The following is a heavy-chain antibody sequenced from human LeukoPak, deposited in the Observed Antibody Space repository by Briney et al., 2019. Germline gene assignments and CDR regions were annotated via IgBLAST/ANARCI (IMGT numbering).Heavy chain of an antibody. D-gene: IGHD6-6*01. CDR2: INPNSGGT. CDR3: ARDVSSSSSKNYYYYYMDV. V-gene: IGHV1-2*02. CDR1: GYTFTGYY. Sequence: ASVKVSCKASGYTFTGYYMHWVRQAPGQGLEWMGWINPNSGGTNYVQKFQGRVTMTRDTSISTAYMELSRLRSDDTAVYYCARDVSSSSSKNYYYYYMDVWGKGTTVTVSS. J-gene: IGHJ6*03.